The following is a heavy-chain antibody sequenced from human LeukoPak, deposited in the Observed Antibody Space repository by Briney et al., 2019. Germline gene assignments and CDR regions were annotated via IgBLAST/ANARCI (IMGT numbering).Heavy chain of an antibody. CDR3: ARIGGSTFDY. CDR1: GYTLPSYW. Sequence: GESRKSSCKGPGYTLPSYWIGWARQMPGKGLEWMGIIYLGDAESKYNTSLQGQVTISADTSISTAYLQWSSLRASDTAIYYCARIGGSTFDYWGQGTRVTVSS. J-gene: IGHJ4*02. D-gene: IGHD3-10*01. CDR2: IYLGDAES. V-gene: IGHV5-51*01.